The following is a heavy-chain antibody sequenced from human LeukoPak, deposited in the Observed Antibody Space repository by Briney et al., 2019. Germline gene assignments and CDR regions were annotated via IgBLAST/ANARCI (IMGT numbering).Heavy chain of an antibody. J-gene: IGHJ4*02. D-gene: IGHD2-2*01. CDR3: ARVGDIVVVPAYFDY. CDR2: INWNGGST. V-gene: IGHV3-20*04. CDR1: GFTLDDCG. Sequence: GGSLRLSCAASGFTLDDCGMSWVRQAPGKGLEWVSGINWNGGSTGYADSVKGRFTISRDNAKNTLYLQMNSLRAEDTALYYCARVGDIVVVPAYFDYWGQGTLVTVSS.